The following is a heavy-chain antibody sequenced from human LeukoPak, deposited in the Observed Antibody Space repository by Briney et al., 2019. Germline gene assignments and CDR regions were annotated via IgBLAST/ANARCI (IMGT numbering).Heavy chain of an antibody. CDR2: IYHSGST. J-gene: IGHJ4*02. CDR3: ARSPTIAAAGFFDY. Sequence: TSETLSLTCTVSGGSISSGGYYWSWIRQPPGKGLEWIGYIYHSGSTYYNPSLKSRVTISVDRSKNQFSLKLSSVTAADTAVYYCARSPTIAAAGFFDYWGQGTLVTVSS. V-gene: IGHV4-30-2*01. D-gene: IGHD6-13*01. CDR1: GGSISSGGYY.